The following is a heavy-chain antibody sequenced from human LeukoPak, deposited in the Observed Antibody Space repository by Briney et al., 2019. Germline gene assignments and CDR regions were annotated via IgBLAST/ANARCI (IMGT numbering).Heavy chain of an antibody. Sequence: ASETLSLTCTGSGVSISSYYWSWIRQPPGKGLEWIGYIYYSGSTNYNPSLKSRVTISVETSKNQFSLKLSSVTAADTAVYYCARVTGYMIEDYFDYWGQGTLVTVSS. CDR3: ARVTGYMIEDYFDY. V-gene: IGHV4-59*01. J-gene: IGHJ4*02. CDR1: GVSISSYY. D-gene: IGHD3-22*01. CDR2: IYYSGST.